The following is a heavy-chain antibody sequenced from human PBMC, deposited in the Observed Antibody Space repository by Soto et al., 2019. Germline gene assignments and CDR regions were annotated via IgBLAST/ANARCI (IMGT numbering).Heavy chain of an antibody. CDR3: ARDGGGATFFDY. D-gene: IGHD1-26*01. V-gene: IGHV3-30-3*01. CDR2: ISYDGSNK. J-gene: IGHJ4*02. CDR1: GFTFSSYA. Sequence: PGGSLRLSCAASGFTFSSYAIHFCRQAPGKGLEWVAVISYDGSNKYYADSVKGRFTISRDNSKNTLYLQMNSLRAEDTAVYYCARDGGGATFFDYWGQGTLVTVSS.